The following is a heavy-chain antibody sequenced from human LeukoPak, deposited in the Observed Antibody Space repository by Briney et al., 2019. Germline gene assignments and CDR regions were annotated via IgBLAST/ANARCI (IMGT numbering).Heavy chain of an antibody. CDR2: IKQDGSEK. Sequence: RGSLRLSCAASGFSFRNYWMIWVRQAPGQELECVGNIKQDGSEKRYADSVGGRFSISRDNAQTSLYLQMNSLRAEDTAVYYCARASDPWLQLTWGQGTLVTVSS. CDR3: ARASDPWLQLT. D-gene: IGHD5-24*01. J-gene: IGHJ5*02. V-gene: IGHV3-7*05. CDR1: GFSFRNYW.